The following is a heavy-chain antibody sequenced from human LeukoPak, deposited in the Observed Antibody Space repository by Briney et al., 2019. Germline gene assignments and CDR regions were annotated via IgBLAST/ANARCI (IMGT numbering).Heavy chain of an antibody. CDR3: ARDPASSGWGLFDY. CDR2: TSFDGSNK. Sequence: GGSLRLSCAASGFTFTTHGMHWVRQAPGKGLEWVAVTSFDGSNKYYVDSVKGRFTISRDNSKNTLYLQMNSLRVEDTAVYYCARDPASSGWGLFDYWGKGTLVTVSS. V-gene: IGHV3-30-3*01. CDR1: GFTFTTHG. D-gene: IGHD6-19*01. J-gene: IGHJ4*02.